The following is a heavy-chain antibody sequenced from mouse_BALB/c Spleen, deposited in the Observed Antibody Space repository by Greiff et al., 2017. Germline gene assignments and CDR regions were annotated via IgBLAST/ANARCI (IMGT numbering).Heavy chain of an antibody. CDR2: IWAGGST. V-gene: IGHV2-9*02. CDR3: ARDRDRYYYAMDY. D-gene: IGHD2-14*01. CDR1: GFSLTSYG. Sequence: VQLQESGPGLVAPSQSLSITCTVSGFSLTSYGVHWVRQPPGKGLEWLGVIWAGGSTNYNSALMSRLSISKDNSKSQVFLKMNSLQTDDTAMYYCARDRDRYYYAMDYWGQGTSVTVSS. J-gene: IGHJ4*01.